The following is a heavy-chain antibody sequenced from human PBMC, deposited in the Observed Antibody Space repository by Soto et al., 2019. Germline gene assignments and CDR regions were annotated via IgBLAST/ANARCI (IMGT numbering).Heavy chain of an antibody. J-gene: IGHJ4*02. CDR2: ISYDGSNK. V-gene: IGHV3-30*18. CDR3: AKEEDYYDSSGYFDY. Sequence: GGSLSLSCAASGFTFSSYGMHWVRQAPGKGLEWVAVISYDGSNKYYADSVKGRFTISRDNSKNTLYLQMNSLRAEDTAVYYCAKEEDYYDSSGYFDYWGQGTVVTV. CDR1: GFTFSSYG. D-gene: IGHD3-22*01.